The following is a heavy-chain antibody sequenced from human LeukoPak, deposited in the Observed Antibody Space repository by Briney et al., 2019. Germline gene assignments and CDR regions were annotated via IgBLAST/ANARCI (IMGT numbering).Heavy chain of an antibody. V-gene: IGHV5-51*01. CDR1: GYSFTSYW. CDR2: IYPGDSDT. CDR3: ARQYYYGSGSYPSSGMDV. Sequence: GESLKISCKGSGYSFTSYWIGWVRQMPGKGLEWMGIIYPGDSDTRYSPSFQGQVTISADKSISTAYLQWSSLKASDTAMYYCARQYYYGSGSYPSSGMDVWGQGTTVTVSS. J-gene: IGHJ6*02. D-gene: IGHD3-10*01.